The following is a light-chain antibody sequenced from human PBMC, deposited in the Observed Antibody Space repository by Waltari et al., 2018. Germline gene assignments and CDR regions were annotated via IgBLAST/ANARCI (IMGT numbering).Light chain of an antibody. V-gene: IGKV1-9*01. CDR3: QQLKAYPLT. J-gene: IGKJ3*01. CDR1: QGISSY. Sequence: IQLTQSPSSLSASVGDRVTITCRASQGISSYLAWYQQKPGKAPNLLIYAASTLQSGVPSRFSGSGSGTDFTLTISSLQPEDSATYYCQQLKAYPLTFGPGTKV. CDR2: AAS.